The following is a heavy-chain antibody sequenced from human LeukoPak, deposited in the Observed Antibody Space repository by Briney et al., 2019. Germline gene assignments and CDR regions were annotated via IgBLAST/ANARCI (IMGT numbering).Heavy chain of an antibody. V-gene: IGHV1-2*02. CDR3: ARVRSEGVSLDDFDI. Sequence: ASVKVSCKASGYTFTVHYLHWVRQAPGQGLEWMGWINPNSGGTNYAQKFQGRVTMTRDTSISTAYMELTRLRSDDTAVYYCARVRSEGVSLDDFDIWGQGTMVTVSS. CDR1: GYTFTVHY. D-gene: IGHD3-16*01. CDR2: INPNSGGT. J-gene: IGHJ3*02.